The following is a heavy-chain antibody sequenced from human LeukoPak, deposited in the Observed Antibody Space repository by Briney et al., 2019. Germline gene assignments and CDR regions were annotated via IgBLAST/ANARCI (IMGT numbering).Heavy chain of an antibody. Sequence: GASQKISCKGSGYSFTNYWIAWVRQMPGKGLELMGIIYPGDSDTRYSPSFQGKVTISADKSISTAYLQCSSLKSSKTAMYCSGRRRGSFHGDYNFGYWGQGTLVTVS. CDR1: GYSFTNYW. CDR2: IYPGDSDT. CDR3: GRRRGSFHGDYNFGY. V-gene: IGHV5-51*01. D-gene: IGHD1-26*01. J-gene: IGHJ4*02.